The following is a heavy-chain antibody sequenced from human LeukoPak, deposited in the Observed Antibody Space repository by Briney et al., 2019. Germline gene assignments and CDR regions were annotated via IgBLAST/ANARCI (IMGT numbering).Heavy chain of an antibody. CDR1: GYTFTTYY. D-gene: IGHD1-26*01. V-gene: IGHV1-46*01. Sequence: GASVKVSCKASGYTFTTYYIHWVRQAPGQGLEWMGMINPSDGATTYAQKFQGRGTMTRDMSTTTVYMDVRTLRSEDTAVYFCARKQRGGLSGNLGGLFASYHTYYYMDVWGRGTTVTVSS. CDR3: ARKQRGGLSGNLGGLFASYHTYYYMDV. CDR2: INPSDGAT. J-gene: IGHJ6*03.